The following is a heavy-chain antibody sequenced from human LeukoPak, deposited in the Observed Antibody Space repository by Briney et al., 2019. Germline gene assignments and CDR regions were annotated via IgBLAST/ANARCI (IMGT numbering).Heavy chain of an antibody. CDR3: ARDLGSYFDY. J-gene: IGHJ4*02. CDR1: GFTFDDYG. V-gene: IGHV3-66*01. D-gene: IGHD3-16*01. CDR2: IYSGGST. Sequence: GGSLRLSCAASGFTFDDYGMSWVRQAPGKGLEWVSVIYSGGSTYYADSVKGRFTISRDNSKNTLYLQMNSLRAEDTAVYYCARDLGSYFDYWGQGTLVTVSS.